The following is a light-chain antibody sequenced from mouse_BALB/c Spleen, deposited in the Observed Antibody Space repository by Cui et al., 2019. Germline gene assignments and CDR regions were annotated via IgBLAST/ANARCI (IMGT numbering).Light chain of an antibody. J-gene: IGKJ1*01. Sequence: QIVLTQPPAIMSASLGEEITLTCSASSSVSYMHWYQQKSGTSPKLLIYGTTNLASGGPSRFSGSRSGTFYSLTISSVEAEDAADYYCHQWSSYPWTFGGGTKLEIK. CDR3: HQWSSYPWT. CDR2: GTT. CDR1: SSVSY. V-gene: IGKV4-80*01.